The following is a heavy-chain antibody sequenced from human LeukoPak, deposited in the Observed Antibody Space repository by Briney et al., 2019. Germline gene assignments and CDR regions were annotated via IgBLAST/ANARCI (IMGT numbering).Heavy chain of an antibody. CDR1: GGSFSGYY. V-gene: IGHV4-34*01. J-gene: IGHJ4*02. CDR2: INHSRST. D-gene: IGHD4-17*01. CDR3: ASYAVTRFDY. Sequence: SETLSLTCAVYGGSFSGYYWSWIRQPPGKGLEWIGEINHSRSTNYNPSLKSRVTISVDTSKNQFSLKLSSVTAADTAVYYCASYAVTRFDYWGQGTLVTVSS.